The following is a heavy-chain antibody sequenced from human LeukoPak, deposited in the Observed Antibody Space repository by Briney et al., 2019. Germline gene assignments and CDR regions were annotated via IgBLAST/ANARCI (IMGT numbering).Heavy chain of an antibody. CDR2: IYPGDSDT. D-gene: IGHD2-15*01. CDR3: ARLIRGEVVVGNWFDP. J-gene: IGHJ5*02. V-gene: IGHV5-51*01. Sequence: GESLKISCKGPGYSFTSYWIGWVRQMPGKGLEWMGIIYPGDSDTRYSPSFQGQVTISADKSISTAYLRWSSLKASDTAMYYCARLIRGEVVVGNWFDPWGQGTLVTVSS. CDR1: GYSFTSYW.